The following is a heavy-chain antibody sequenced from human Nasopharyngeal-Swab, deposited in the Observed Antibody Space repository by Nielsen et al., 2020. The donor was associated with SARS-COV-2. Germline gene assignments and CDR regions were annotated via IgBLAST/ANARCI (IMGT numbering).Heavy chain of an antibody. CDR3: ARGTVFGVANGMDV. J-gene: IGHJ6*02. V-gene: IGHV3-21*01. D-gene: IGHD3-3*01. Sequence: VCQAPGKGLEWVSSIGRYGTDIFHAGSVKGRFSVFRDAANKSIYLQMRSLRAEDTAVYYCARGTVFGVANGMDVWGQGTTVTVSS. CDR2: IGRYGTDI.